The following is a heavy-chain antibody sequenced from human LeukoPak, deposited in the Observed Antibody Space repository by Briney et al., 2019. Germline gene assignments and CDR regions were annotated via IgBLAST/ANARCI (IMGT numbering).Heavy chain of an antibody. Sequence: SETLSLTCTVSGGSISSYYWSWLRQPPGKGLEWIGYIYYSGSTNYNASLKSRVTISVDTSKNQFSLKLSSVTAADTAVYYGARALSGYSYAIDGHDAFDIWGQGTMVTVSS. CDR1: GGSISSYY. CDR3: ARALSGYSYAIDGHDAFDI. V-gene: IGHV4-59*08. D-gene: IGHD5-18*01. CDR2: IYYSGST. J-gene: IGHJ3*02.